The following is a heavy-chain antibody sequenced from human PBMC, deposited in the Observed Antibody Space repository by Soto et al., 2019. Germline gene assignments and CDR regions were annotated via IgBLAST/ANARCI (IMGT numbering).Heavy chain of an antibody. CDR1: GGSFSGYY. J-gene: IGHJ3*02. CDR2: INHSGST. D-gene: IGHD2-2*01. Sequence: SETLSLTCAVYGGSFSGYYWSWIRQPPGKGLEWIGEINHSGSTNYNPSLKSRVTISVDTSKNQFSLKLSSVTAADTAVYYCARGELSYQLLRRGAFDIWGQGTMVTVSS. CDR3: ARGELSYQLLRRGAFDI. V-gene: IGHV4-34*01.